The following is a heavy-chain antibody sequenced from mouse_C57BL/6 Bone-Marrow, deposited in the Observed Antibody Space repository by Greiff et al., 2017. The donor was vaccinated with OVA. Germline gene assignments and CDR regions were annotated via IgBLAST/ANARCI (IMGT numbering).Heavy chain of an antibody. CDR2: INPNNGGT. Sequence: VQLQQSGPELVKPGASVKISCKASGYTFTDYYMNWVKQSHGKSLEWIGDINPNNGGTSYNQKFKGKATLTVDKSSSTAYMELRSLTSEDSAVYYCAPLYYYGMNWYFDVWGTGTTVTVSS. V-gene: IGHV1-26*01. CDR3: APLYYYGMNWYFDV. CDR1: GYTFTDYY. J-gene: IGHJ1*03. D-gene: IGHD1-1*01.